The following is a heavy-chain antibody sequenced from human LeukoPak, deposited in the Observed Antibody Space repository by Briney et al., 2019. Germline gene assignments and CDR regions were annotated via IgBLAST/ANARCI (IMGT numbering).Heavy chain of an antibody. CDR3: ARGGDRSFDY. CDR2: IHHSGSI. Sequence: PSETLSLTCTVSGVSISSNLWWTWVRQPPGKGLEWIAEIHHSGSINYNPSLKSRVTISVDKAKNQFSLNLNPVTAADTAVYCARGGDRSFDYWGQGTLVTVSS. CDR1: GVSISSNLW. J-gene: IGHJ4*02. V-gene: IGHV4-4*02. D-gene: IGHD3-10*01.